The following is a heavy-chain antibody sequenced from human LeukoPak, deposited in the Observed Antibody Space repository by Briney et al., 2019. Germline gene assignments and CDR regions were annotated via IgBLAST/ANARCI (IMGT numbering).Heavy chain of an antibody. CDR3: ARGGSSSNDY. V-gene: IGHV1-2*02. CDR2: INPNSADA. J-gene: IGHJ4*02. CDR1: GYTFSDYY. D-gene: IGHD6-6*01. Sequence: GASVKVSCKASGYTFSDYYMHWVRQAPGQGLKWMGWINPNSADANYAQKFQGRVTVTRDTSISTVYMELSRLRSDDTAVYYCARGGSSSNDYWGQGTLITVSS.